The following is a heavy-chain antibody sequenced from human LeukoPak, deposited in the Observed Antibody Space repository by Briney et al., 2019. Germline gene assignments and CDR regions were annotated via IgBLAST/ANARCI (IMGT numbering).Heavy chain of an antibody. D-gene: IGHD6-13*01. Sequence: EGSLRLSCAASGFTFSSYAMHWVRQAPGKGLEWVAVISYDGSNKYYADSVKGRFTISRDNSKNTLYLQMSSLRAEDTAVYYCARGGADSSSSFDYWGQGTLVTVSS. CDR1: GFTFSSYA. CDR2: ISYDGSNK. CDR3: ARGGADSSSSFDY. J-gene: IGHJ4*02. V-gene: IGHV3-30-3*01.